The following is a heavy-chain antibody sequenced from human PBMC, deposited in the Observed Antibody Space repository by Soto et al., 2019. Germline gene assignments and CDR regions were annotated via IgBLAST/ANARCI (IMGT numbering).Heavy chain of an antibody. CDR1: GGSFNNYA. J-gene: IGHJ2*01. CDR2: IIPNFDTP. V-gene: IGHV1-69*06. CDR3: ASTKYDSSAYYYWYLGL. D-gene: IGHD3-22*01. Sequence: QVHLVQSGAEVKKPGSSVKVSCKTSGGSFNNYAVSWVRQAPGQGLEWMGGIIPNFDTPNYAQKFQGRVTITADTSANTVYLELSSLRSEDTAVYYCASTKYDSSAYYYWYLGLWGRGTLVTVSS.